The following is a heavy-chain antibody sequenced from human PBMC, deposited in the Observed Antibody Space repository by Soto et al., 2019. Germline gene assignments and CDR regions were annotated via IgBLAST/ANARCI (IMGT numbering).Heavy chain of an antibody. J-gene: IGHJ3*02. CDR2: IYYSGST. Sequence: QLQLQESGPGLVKPSETLSLTCTVSGGSISSSSYYWGWIRQPPGKGLEWIGSIYYSGSTYYNPSLKSRVTISVDTSKNQFSLKLSSVTAADTAVYYCARHTATYGSGSYGAFDIWGQGTMVTVSS. V-gene: IGHV4-39*01. D-gene: IGHD3-10*01. CDR1: GGSISSSSYY. CDR3: ARHTATYGSGSYGAFDI.